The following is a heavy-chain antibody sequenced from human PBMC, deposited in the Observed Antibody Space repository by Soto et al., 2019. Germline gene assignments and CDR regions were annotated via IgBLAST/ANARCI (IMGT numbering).Heavy chain of an antibody. J-gene: IGHJ4*02. V-gene: IGHV4-59*08. CDR3: ARRGITGTFDY. D-gene: IGHD1-20*01. CDR2: IYYGGST. CDR1: GGSISSYY. Sequence: SETLSLTCTVSGGSISSYYWSWIRQPPGKGLEWIGYIYYGGSTNYNPSLKSRVTISVDTSKNQFSLKLSSVTAADTAVYYCARRGITGTFDYWGQGTLVTVSS.